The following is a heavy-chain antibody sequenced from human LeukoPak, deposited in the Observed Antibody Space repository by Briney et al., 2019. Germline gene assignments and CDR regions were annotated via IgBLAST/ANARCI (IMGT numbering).Heavy chain of an antibody. CDR2: IYYSGST. V-gene: IGHV4-39*02. CDR3: ARDRIAVSDPPNWFDP. D-gene: IGHD6-19*01. J-gene: IGHJ5*02. CDR1: GGSISSSSYY. Sequence: SETLSLTCTVSGGSISSSSYYWGWIRQPPGKGLEWIGSIYYSGSTYYNPSLKSRVTISVDTSKNQFSLKLSSVTAADTAVYFCARDRIAVSDPPNWFDPWGQGTLVTVSS.